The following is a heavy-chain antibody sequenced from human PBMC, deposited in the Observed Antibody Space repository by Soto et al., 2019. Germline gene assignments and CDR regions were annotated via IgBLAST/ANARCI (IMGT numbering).Heavy chain of an antibody. CDR3: AETGGRGWHLTD. J-gene: IGHJ4*02. D-gene: IGHD3-16*01. CDR2: ISGSGGGA. Sequence: EVQMLESGGGSVQPGGSLRLSCAVSGFTFSNYAMTWVRQAPGKGLEWVSHISGSGGGADYADSVKGRFTISRDNSKNTLYLQMNILRAEDTDLYYCAETGGRGWHLTDWGQGTLVSVSS. CDR1: GFTFSNYA. V-gene: IGHV3-23*01.